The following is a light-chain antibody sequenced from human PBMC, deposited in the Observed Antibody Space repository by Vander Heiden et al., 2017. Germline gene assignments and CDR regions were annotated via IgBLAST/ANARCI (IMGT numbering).Light chain of an antibody. CDR1: QSVSGT. V-gene: IGKV3-15*01. Sequence: EIVMTQSPATLSVSPGERATLSCRASQSVSGTSAWYQQKPGQAPRLLIYGASTRATGIPARFSGSGSGTEFTLTISSLQSEDFAVYYCQQYTNWPPELTFGGGTKVEIK. CDR3: QQYTNWPPELT. CDR2: GAS. J-gene: IGKJ4*01.